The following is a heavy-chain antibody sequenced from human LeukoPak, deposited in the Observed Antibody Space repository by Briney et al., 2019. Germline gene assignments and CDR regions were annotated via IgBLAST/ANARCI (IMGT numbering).Heavy chain of an antibody. CDR2: INWNGGST. Sequence: GGSLRLSCAASGFTFDDYGMSWVRQAPGKGLEWVSGINWNGGSTGYADSVKGRFTISRDNAKNSLYLQMNSLRAEDTALYHCAGHSCSSTSCSSFDPWGQGTLVTVSS. V-gene: IGHV3-20*01. D-gene: IGHD2-2*01. J-gene: IGHJ5*02. CDR1: GFTFDDYG. CDR3: AGHSCSSTSCSSFDP.